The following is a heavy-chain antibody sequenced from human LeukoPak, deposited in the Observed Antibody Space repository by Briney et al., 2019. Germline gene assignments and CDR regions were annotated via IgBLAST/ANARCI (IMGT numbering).Heavy chain of an antibody. CDR2: IIPIFGAA. CDR1: GGTFSNYA. CDR3: ARGWLAETTVVTPYNY. Sequence: SVKVSCKASGGTFSNYAINWVRQAPGQGLEWMGGIIPIFGAAHYSQKFQGRVTITAVDSMNTAYMELSSLRSDDTAVYYCARGWLAETTVVTPYNYWGQGTLVTVSS. J-gene: IGHJ4*02. D-gene: IGHD4-23*01. V-gene: IGHV1-69*13.